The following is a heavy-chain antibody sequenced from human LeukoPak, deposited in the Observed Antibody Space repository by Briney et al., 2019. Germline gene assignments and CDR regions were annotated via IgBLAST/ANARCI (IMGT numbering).Heavy chain of an antibody. J-gene: IGHJ3*02. CDR3: ARRGKVWSGYYLNAFDI. CDR2: IYYSGST. CDR1: GGSISSSSYY. Sequence: SETLSLTCTVSGGSISSSSYYWGWIRQPPGKGLEWIGSIYYSGSTYYNPSLKSRVTISVDTSKNQFSLKLSSVTAADTAVYYCARRGKVWSGYYLNAFDIWGQGTMVTVSS. D-gene: IGHD3-3*01. V-gene: IGHV4-39*01.